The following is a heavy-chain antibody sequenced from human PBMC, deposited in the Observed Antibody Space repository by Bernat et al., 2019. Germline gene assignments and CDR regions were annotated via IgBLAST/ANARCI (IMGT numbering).Heavy chain of an antibody. J-gene: IGHJ6*02. D-gene: IGHD2-21*01. Sequence: EVQLVESGGGLVKPGGSLRLSCAASGFTFSSYSMNWVRQAPGKGLEWVSSISSSSSYIYYADSVKGRFTISRDNAKNSLYLQMNSLRAEDTAVYYCASGFPSYYYGMDVWGQGTTVTVSS. V-gene: IGHV3-21*01. CDR3: ASGFPSYYYGMDV. CDR2: ISSSSSYI. CDR1: GFTFSSYS.